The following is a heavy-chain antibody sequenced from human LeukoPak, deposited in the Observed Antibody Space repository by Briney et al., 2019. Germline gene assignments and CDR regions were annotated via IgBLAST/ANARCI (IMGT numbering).Heavy chain of an antibody. D-gene: IGHD2-2*01. CDR2: IKQDGSEK. CDR3: ARVRSTSRRHDY. V-gene: IGHV3-7*01. J-gene: IGHJ4*02. Sequence: GGSLRLSCAASGFTFSNYWMSWVRQAPGKGLEWVANIKQDGSEKYYVDSVKGRFTISRDNAKNSLYLQMNSLRAEDTAVYYCARVRSTSRRHDYWGQGTLVTVSS. CDR1: GFTFSNYW.